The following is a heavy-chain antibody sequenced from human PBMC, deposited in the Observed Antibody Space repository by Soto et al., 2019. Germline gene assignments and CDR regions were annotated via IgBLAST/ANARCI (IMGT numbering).Heavy chain of an antibody. CDR1: GGSISSGDYY. D-gene: IGHD3-22*01. J-gene: IGHJ5*02. Sequence: PSETLSLTCTVSGGSISSGDYYWSWIRQPPGKGLEWIGYIYYSGSTYYNPSLKSRVTISVDTSKNQFSLKLSSVTAADTAVYYCARGPTYYYDSSGYYHNWFDHWGQGT. CDR3: ARGPTYYYDSSGYYHNWFDH. V-gene: IGHV4-30-4*01. CDR2: IYYSGST.